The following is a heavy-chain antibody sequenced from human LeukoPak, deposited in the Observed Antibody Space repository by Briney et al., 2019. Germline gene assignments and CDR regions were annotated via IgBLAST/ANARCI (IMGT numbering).Heavy chain of an antibody. V-gene: IGHV1-2*02. Sequence: ASVKVFCKASGYTFTGYYMHWVRQAPGQGLEWMGWISPTSGGTNYAQKFQGRVTMTRDTSISTAYMELSRLRSDDTAVYYCAREAYASGSFRTDYYYMDVWGKGTTVTISS. CDR3: AREAYASGSFRTDYYYMDV. D-gene: IGHD3-10*01. CDR1: GYTFTGYY. J-gene: IGHJ6*03. CDR2: ISPTSGGT.